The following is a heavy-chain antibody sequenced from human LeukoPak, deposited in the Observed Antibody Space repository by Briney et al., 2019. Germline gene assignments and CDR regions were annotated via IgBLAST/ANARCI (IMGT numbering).Heavy chain of an antibody. CDR1: GFTFSLYA. Sequence: GGFLRLSCAASGFTFSLYAMNWVRQAPGKGLEWVSYINSGSSDKHYTESVRGRFTISRDNAKKTLYLQMNSLRAEDTAVYFCARDTYEPGLIDFWGQGTLVSVSS. CDR3: ARDTYEPGLIDF. D-gene: IGHD3-3*01. J-gene: IGHJ4*02. V-gene: IGHV3-21*05. CDR2: INSGSSDK.